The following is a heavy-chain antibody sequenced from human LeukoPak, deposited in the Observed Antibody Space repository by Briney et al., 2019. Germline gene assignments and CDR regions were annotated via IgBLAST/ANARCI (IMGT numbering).Heavy chain of an antibody. V-gene: IGHV3-30*18. D-gene: IGHD3-22*01. CDR3: AKFDDSSGYYGYYFDY. Sequence: GGSLRLSCAASGFDFSSYGIHWVRQAPGKGLEWVAVISYHERNKYYADSVKGRFTISRDNSKNTLYLQMNSLRAEDTAVYYCAKFDDSSGYYGYYFDYWGQGTLVTVSS. J-gene: IGHJ4*02. CDR2: ISYHERNK. CDR1: GFDFSSYG.